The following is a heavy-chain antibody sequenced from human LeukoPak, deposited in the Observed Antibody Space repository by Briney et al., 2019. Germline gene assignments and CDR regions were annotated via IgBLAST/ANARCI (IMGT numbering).Heavy chain of an antibody. V-gene: IGHV1-18*01. CDR2: ISPYNNKR. D-gene: IGHD5-24*01. CDR3: ARDTGWLQLGNGANDL. J-gene: IGHJ3*01. CDR1: GYPLSSYG. Sequence: ASVKVSCKPSGYPLSSYGVNWVRQAPGQGLEWMGWISPYNNKRHYARKFQGRVTLTTDTSTSTVYMELRSLRSDDTALYYCARDTGWLQLGNGANDLWGQGTMVSVSS.